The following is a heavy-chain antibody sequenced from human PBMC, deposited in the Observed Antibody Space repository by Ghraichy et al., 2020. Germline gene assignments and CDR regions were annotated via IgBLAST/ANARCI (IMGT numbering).Heavy chain of an antibody. J-gene: IGHJ3*01. CDR3: ARAPYDDDGFYDDGFDV. V-gene: IGHV4-30-2*01. CDR2: ICQGGAT. Sequence: SETLSLTCGVSGGSISSDSFSWSWIRQPPGKGLEWIGYICQGGATYYNPSLKSRVTISLDDSRNQFSLNLSSVTAADTAVYYCARAPYDDDGFYDDGFDVGGKGIISTVSS. D-gene: IGHD3-22*01. CDR1: GGSISSDSFS.